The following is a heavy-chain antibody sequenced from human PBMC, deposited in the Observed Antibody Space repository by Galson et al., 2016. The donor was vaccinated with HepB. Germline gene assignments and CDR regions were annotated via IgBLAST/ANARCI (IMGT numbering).Heavy chain of an antibody. Sequence: SLRLSCVASGFTFSSYGMHWVRQAPGKGLEWVAVIWFDGSNKSYVDSVRGRFTISRDNSKNTVDLQIHSLRSEDAAVYFCARDFKLGAPDYMDVWGKGTTVTVS. CDR2: IWFDGSNK. CDR3: ARDFKLGAPDYMDV. CDR1: GFTFSSYG. D-gene: IGHD1-26*01. V-gene: IGHV3-33*01. J-gene: IGHJ6*03.